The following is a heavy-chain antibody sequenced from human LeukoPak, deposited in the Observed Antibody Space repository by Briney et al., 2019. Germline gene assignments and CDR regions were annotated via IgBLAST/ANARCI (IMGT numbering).Heavy chain of an antibody. V-gene: IGHV3-23*01. Sequence: GGSLRLSCAASGLTFSTDAMSWVRLAPGEGLEWVSGISGSGVETDYADPVQGRFTISRDTSKNTLYLQMNSLRAEDTAIYYCAREGYSSGLTGYFQQWRQGTLVIVSS. CDR1: GLTFSTDA. CDR3: AREGYSSGLTGYFQQ. CDR2: ISGSGVET. D-gene: IGHD5-18*01. J-gene: IGHJ1*01.